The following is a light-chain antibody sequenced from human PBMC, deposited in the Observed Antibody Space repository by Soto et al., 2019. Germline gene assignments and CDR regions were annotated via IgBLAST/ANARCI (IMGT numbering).Light chain of an antibody. J-gene: IGKJ1*01. CDR2: KAS. V-gene: IGKV1-5*03. CDR1: QSFTGW. CDR3: HHYNSYSGT. Sequence: DIQMTQSPSSLSASVGDRVTITCRASQSFTGWLAWYQHMPGKAPKLLIYKASTLQSGVPSSFSGSGSGTEFTLTISSLQPEDFATYYCHHYNSYSGTFGQGTKVEI.